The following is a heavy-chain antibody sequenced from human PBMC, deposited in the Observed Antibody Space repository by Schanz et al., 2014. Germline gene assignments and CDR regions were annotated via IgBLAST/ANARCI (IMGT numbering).Heavy chain of an antibody. Sequence: QVHLVQSGVEVKKPGASVKVSCQASGRPLSAYHIHWARQAPGQGLQWMGWVSPVSGGTNYAQKFQGRVTMTWDTXXXTASMELTSXXXXXXXXYCAREVERSRIRNFDSWGQGTLVTVSS. D-gene: IGHD3-3*01. J-gene: IGHJ4*02. CDR3: REVERSRIRNFDS. V-gene: IGHV1-2*02. CDR2: VSPVSGGT. CDR1: GRPLSAYH.